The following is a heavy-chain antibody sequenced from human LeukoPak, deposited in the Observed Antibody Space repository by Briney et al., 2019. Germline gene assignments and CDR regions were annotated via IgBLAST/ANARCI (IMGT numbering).Heavy chain of an antibody. CDR2: ISGSGAST. Sequence: PGGSLRLSCVASGFTFSIYAMSWVRQAPGKGLEWVSAISGSGASTNYADSVKDRFTISRDNSKNTLYLQMHSLRAEDTAVFYCAKVYRAHGVYHSFDIWGQGTMVTVSS. V-gene: IGHV3-23*01. CDR3: AKVYRAHGVYHSFDI. J-gene: IGHJ3*02. CDR1: GFTFSIYA. D-gene: IGHD5/OR15-5a*01.